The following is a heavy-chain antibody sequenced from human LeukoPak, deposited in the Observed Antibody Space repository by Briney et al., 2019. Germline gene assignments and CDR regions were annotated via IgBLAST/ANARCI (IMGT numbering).Heavy chain of an antibody. D-gene: IGHD3-3*02. V-gene: IGHV1-2*02. CDR2: INPNSGGT. CDR3: ATDLWVSIDAAY. CDR1: GYTFTGYY. J-gene: IGHJ4*02. Sequence: GASVKVSCKASGYTFTGYYIHWVRQAPGQGLEWMGWINPNSGGTNYAQKFQGRVTMTRDTSLSTAYMELSRLRSDDTAVYYCATDLWVSIDAAYWGQGTLVTVSS.